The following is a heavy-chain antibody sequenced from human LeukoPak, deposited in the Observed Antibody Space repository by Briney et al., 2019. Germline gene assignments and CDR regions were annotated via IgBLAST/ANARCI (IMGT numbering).Heavy chain of an antibody. V-gene: IGHV3-23*01. Sequence: TGGSLRLSCAASGFTFSSYAMGWVRKAPGKGLEWVSSISGSGDYTYHADSVKGRFTISRDNSKNTLYLQMNSLRVEDTAKFYCAKRGMTGRSQYYFDRWGQGTLVTVSS. CDR2: ISGSGDYT. CDR1: GFTFSSYA. J-gene: IGHJ4*02. D-gene: IGHD3-9*01. CDR3: AKRGMTGRSQYYFDR.